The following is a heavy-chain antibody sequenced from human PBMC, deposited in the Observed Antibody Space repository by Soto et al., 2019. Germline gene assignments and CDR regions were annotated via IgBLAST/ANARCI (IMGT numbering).Heavy chain of an antibody. V-gene: IGHV4-30-4*01. CDR1: GGSISSGDYY. J-gene: IGHJ5*02. D-gene: IGHD2-21*02. Sequence: PSETLSLTCTVSGGSISSGDYYWSWIRQPPGKGLEWIGYIYYSGSTYYNPSLKSRVTISVDTSKNQFSLKLSSVTAADTAVYYCASAFLTYCGGDCYPRANWFDPWGQGTLVTVSS. CDR2: IYYSGST. CDR3: ASAFLTYCGGDCYPRANWFDP.